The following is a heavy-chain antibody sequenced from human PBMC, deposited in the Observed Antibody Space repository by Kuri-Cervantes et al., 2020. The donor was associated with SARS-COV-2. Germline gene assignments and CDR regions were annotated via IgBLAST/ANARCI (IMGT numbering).Heavy chain of an antibody. D-gene: IGHD1-26*01. CDR2: IYYIGST. CDR1: GASISSDY. CDR3: ARGLRVGAPDY. V-gene: IGHV4-59*08. J-gene: IGHJ4*02. Sequence: SETLSLTCTVSGASISSDYWSWIRQSPGKGLEWIGYIYYIGSTNYNPSLKSRVTISVDRSKNQFSLKLSSVTAADTAVYYCARGLRVGAPDYWGQGTLVTVSS.